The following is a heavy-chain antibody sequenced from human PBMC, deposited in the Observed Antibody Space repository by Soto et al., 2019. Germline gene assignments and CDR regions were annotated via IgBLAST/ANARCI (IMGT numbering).Heavy chain of an antibody. Sequence: WASVKVSCKASGGTFSSYAISWVRQAPGQGLEWMGGIIPIFGTANYAQKFQGRVTITADESTSTAYMELSSLRSEDAAVYYCARGACSSTSCYTLDYYYYGLDVWGQGTTVTVS. CDR1: GGTFSSYA. CDR3: ARGACSSTSCYTLDYYYYGLDV. J-gene: IGHJ6*02. CDR2: IIPIFGTA. V-gene: IGHV1-69*13. D-gene: IGHD2-2*02.